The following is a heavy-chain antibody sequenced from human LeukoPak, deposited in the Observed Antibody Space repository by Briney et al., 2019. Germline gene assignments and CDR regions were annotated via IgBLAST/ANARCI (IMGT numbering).Heavy chain of an antibody. D-gene: IGHD6-13*01. Sequence: PSETLSLTCTVSGGSISSGDYYWSWIRQPPGKGLGWIGYIYFSGSTYYNPSLKSRVTISVDTSKNQFSLKLSSVTAADTAVYYCARAQAAAGRGGVWDFDYWGQGTLVTVSS. CDR3: ARAQAAAGRGGVWDFDY. CDR2: IYFSGST. V-gene: IGHV4-30-4*02. J-gene: IGHJ4*02. CDR1: GGSISSGDYY.